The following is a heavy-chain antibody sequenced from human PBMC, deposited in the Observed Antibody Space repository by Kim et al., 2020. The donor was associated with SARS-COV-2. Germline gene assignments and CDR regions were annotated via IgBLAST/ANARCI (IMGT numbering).Heavy chain of an antibody. D-gene: IGHD2-2*01. CDR2: INPNSGGT. V-gene: IGHV1-2*02. J-gene: IGHJ4*02. CDR1: GYTFTGYY. CDR3: ATSSTSCD. Sequence: ASVKVSCKASGYTFTGYYMHWARQAPGQGLEWMGWINPNSGGTNFAQKFQGRVTMTRDTSISTAFMELSRLRSDDTAMYYCATSSTSCDWGQGTQVTVSS.